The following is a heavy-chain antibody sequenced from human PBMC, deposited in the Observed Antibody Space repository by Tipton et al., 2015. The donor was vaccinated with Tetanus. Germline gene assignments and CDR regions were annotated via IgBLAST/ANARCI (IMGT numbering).Heavy chain of an antibody. J-gene: IGHJ4*02. D-gene: IGHD3-9*01. CDR2: IFYAGST. CDR1: GVSISSYY. CDR3: ARATEHDIMTGYDN. V-gene: IGHV4-59*01. Sequence: TLSLTCTVSGVSISSYYWSWIRQSPGKGLEWIGYIFYAGSTNSNPSLKSRVTIPVDKAKNQFSLKLTSVTAADTAVYYCARATEHDIMTGYDNWGPGTQVTVSS.